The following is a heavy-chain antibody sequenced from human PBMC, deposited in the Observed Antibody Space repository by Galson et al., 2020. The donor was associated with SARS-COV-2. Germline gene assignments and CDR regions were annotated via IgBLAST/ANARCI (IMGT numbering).Heavy chain of an antibody. CDR3: AKDAVRGYYGSGSYSSH. J-gene: IGHJ4*02. CDR1: GFTFDDYA. Sequence: GESLKISCAASGFTFDDYAMHWVRQAPGKGLEWVSLISWDGGSTYYADSVKGRFTISRDNSKNSLYLQMNSLRAEDTALYYCAKDAVRGYYGSGSYSSHWGQGTLVTVSS. CDR2: ISWDGGST. V-gene: IGHV3-43D*03. D-gene: IGHD3-10*01.